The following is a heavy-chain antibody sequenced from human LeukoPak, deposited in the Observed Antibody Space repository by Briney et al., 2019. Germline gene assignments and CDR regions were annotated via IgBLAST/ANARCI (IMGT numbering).Heavy chain of an antibody. V-gene: IGHV1-69*05. Sequence: AASVKVSCKASGGTFSSYAISWVRQAPGQGLEWMGRIIPIFGTANYAQKFQGRVTITTDESTSTAYMELSSLRSEDTAVYYCARGLYGGAAAVLVDYWGQGTLVTVSS. CDR2: IIPIFGTA. J-gene: IGHJ4*02. CDR1: GGTFSSYA. CDR3: ARGLYGGAAAVLVDY. D-gene: IGHD6-13*01.